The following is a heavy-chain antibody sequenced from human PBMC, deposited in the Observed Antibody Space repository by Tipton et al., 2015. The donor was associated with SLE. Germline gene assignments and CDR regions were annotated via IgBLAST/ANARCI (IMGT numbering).Heavy chain of an antibody. J-gene: IGHJ6*03. D-gene: IGHD6-19*01. Sequence: TLSLTCAVSGGSISSSNWWSWVRQPPGKGLEWIGYIYYSGSTNYNPSLKSRVTISVDTSKNQFSLKLSSVTAADTAVYYCARENRIAVAGYYYMDVWGKGTSGTVCS. CDR1: GGSISSSNW. CDR3: ARENRIAVAGYYYMDV. CDR2: IYYSGST. V-gene: IGHV4-4*02.